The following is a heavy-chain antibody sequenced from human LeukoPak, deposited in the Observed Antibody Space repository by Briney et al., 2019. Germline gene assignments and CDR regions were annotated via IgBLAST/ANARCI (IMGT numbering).Heavy chain of an antibody. Sequence: GGSLRLSCAASGFTFSSYSMNWVRQAPGKGLEWVSSISSSSSYIYYADSVKGRFTISRDNSKNTLYLQMNSLRAEDTAVYYCARAAGSWALDYWGQGTLVTVSS. V-gene: IGHV3-21*04. CDR1: GFTFSSYS. D-gene: IGHD6-13*01. CDR2: ISSSSSYI. J-gene: IGHJ4*02. CDR3: ARAAGSWALDY.